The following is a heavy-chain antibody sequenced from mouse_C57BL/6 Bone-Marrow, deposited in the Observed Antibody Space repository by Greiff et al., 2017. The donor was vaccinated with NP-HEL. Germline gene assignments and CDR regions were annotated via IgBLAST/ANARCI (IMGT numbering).Heavy chain of an antibody. Sequence: LMESGPGLVQPSQSLSITCTVSGFSLTSYGVHWVRQSPGKGLEWLGVIWSGGSTDYNAAFISRLSISKDNSKSQVFFKMNSLQADDTAIYYCAREGTTVVALHWYFDVWGTGTTVTVSS. CDR2: IWSGGST. V-gene: IGHV2-2*01. J-gene: IGHJ1*03. D-gene: IGHD1-1*01. CDR3: AREGTTVVALHWYFDV. CDR1: GFSLTSYG.